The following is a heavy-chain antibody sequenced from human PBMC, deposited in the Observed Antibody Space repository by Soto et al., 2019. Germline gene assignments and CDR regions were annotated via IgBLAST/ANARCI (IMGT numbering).Heavy chain of an antibody. V-gene: IGHV2-5*02. CDR3: ARSIAAAAPGDWFDP. CDR1: GFSLSTSGVG. D-gene: IGHD6-13*01. CDR2: IYWDDDK. J-gene: IGHJ5*02. Sequence: QITLKESGPTLVKPTQTLTLTCTFSGFSLSTSGVGVGWIRQPPGKALEWLALIYWDDDKRYSPSLKSRLTIXXDXSXXQVVLTMTNMDPVDTATYYCARSIAAAAPGDWFDPWGQGTLVTVSS.